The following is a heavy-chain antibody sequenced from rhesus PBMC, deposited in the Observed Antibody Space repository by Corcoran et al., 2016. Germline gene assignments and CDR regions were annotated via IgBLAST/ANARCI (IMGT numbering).Heavy chain of an antibody. V-gene: IGHV4-122*02. CDR2: LSYSGST. Sequence: QVQLQESGPGLVKPSETLSLTCAVAGYSISSGYGWSWIRQSPGKGLEWIAFLSYSGSTSYNPSLKSRVTISRDTSKNQFSLNLNSVTAADTAVYYCVRDNNNYLYWYFDLWGPGTPITISS. CDR1: GYSISSGYG. CDR3: VRDNNNYLYWYFDL. D-gene: IGHD3-22*01. J-gene: IGHJ2*01.